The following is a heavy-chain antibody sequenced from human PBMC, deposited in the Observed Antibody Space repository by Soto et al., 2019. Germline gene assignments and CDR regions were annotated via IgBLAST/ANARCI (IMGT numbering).Heavy chain of an antibody. CDR2: IIPILGIA. J-gene: IGHJ2*01. CDR3: ASAKYYYGSGSLTWYFDL. V-gene: IGHV1-69*02. D-gene: IGHD3-10*01. Sequence: QVQLVQSGAEVKKPGSSVKVSCKASGGTFSSYTISWVRQAPGQGLEWMGRIIPILGIANYAQKFQGRVTITADKSTSTAYKELSSLRSEDTAVYYCASAKYYYGSGSLTWYFDLWGRGTLVTVSS. CDR1: GGTFSSYT.